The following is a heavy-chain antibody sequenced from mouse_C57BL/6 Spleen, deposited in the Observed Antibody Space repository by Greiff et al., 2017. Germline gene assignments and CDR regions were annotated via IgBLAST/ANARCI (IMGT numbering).Heavy chain of an antibody. J-gene: IGHJ4*01. CDR1: YFAFMACA. CDR2: FTLYSDAT. V-gene: IGHV1-49*01. Sequence: LQQSGAELVRPGSSVKLSCKASYFAFMACAMQWVKQRPGHGLEWIGSFTLYSDATEYSENFKGKATLTAKTSSSTAYLELSSLTSEDSAVYYCGREGSSGDYAMDYWGQGTSVTVSS. CDR3: GREGSSGDYAMDY. D-gene: IGHD1-1*01.